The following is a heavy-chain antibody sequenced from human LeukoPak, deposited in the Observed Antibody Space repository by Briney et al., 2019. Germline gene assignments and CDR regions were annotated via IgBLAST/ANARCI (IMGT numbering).Heavy chain of an antibody. Sequence: PGGSLRLSCAASGFTFSSYSMNWVRQAPGKGLEWVSSISSSSSYIYYADSVKGRFTISRDNAKNSLYLQMNSLRAEDTALYFCARSYSDFWPHDYWGQGTLVTVSS. V-gene: IGHV3-21*04. J-gene: IGHJ4*02. CDR3: ARSYSDFWPHDY. D-gene: IGHD2-21*01. CDR2: ISSSSSYI. CDR1: GFTFSSYS.